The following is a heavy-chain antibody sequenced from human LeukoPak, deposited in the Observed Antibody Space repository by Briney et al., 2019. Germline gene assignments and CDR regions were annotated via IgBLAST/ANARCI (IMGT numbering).Heavy chain of an antibody. D-gene: IGHD3-10*01. Sequence: GGSLRLSCVGSGFIFSAYWMAWVRQAPGKGPEWVANINEDGGEERHVDSVRGRFTISRDNSKNSLYLQMNNLRTEDTALYYCARSGSMVRGVDAFDIWGQGTMVTVSS. CDR2: INEDGGEE. CDR3: ARSGSMVRGVDAFDI. V-gene: IGHV3-7*03. CDR1: GFIFSAYW. J-gene: IGHJ3*02.